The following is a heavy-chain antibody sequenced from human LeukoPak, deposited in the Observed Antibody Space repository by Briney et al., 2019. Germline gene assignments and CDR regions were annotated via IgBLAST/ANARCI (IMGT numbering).Heavy chain of an antibody. V-gene: IGHV1-2*04. CDR3: GRAQQCGAGGGGGGFDP. CDR1: GYTFTGYY. CDR2: INPNSGGT. Sequence: ASVKVSCKASGYTFTGYYMHWVRQAPGQGLEWMGWINPNSGGTNYAQKFQGWVTMTRDTSISTAYMELSRLRSDDTAVYYCGRAQQCGAGGGGGGFDPWGQGTLVTVSS. J-gene: IGHJ5*02. D-gene: IGHD1/OR15-1a*01.